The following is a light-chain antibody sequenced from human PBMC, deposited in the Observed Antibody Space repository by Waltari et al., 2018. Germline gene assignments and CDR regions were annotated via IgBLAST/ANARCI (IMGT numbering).Light chain of an antibody. J-gene: IGLJ3*02. CDR3: QSYDSCLSGWV. V-gene: IGLV1-40*01. Sequence: QSVLTQPPSVSGAPGQRVTISCTGRSSNIGSDFDVHWYRQLPEAAPTLLTYGDTHRPSAVPARYAGTKSATSASLAFMGLQAEDEADYYGQSYDSCLSGWVFGGGTKLTVL. CDR1: SSNIGSDFD. CDR2: GDT.